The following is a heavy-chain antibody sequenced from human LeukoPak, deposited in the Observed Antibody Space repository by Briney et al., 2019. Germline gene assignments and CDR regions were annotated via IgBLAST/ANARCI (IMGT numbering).Heavy chain of an antibody. Sequence: ASVKVSCKASGYTFTDYYIHWVRQAPGQGLEWMGWINPNSGSTNYAQKFQGRVTMTRDTSISIAYMELTRLRSDDTAVFYCARDGYYYGSGSFVDYWGQGTLVTVSS. J-gene: IGHJ4*02. V-gene: IGHV1-2*02. CDR3: ARDGYYYGSGSFVDY. CDR1: GYTFTDYY. D-gene: IGHD3-10*01. CDR2: INPNSGST.